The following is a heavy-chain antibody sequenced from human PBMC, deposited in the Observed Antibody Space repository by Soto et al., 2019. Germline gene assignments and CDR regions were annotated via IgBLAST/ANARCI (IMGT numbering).Heavy chain of an antibody. CDR2: INHSGST. CDR3: ARHGAAAAGYFDY. V-gene: IGHV4-34*01. CDR1: GGSFSGYY. D-gene: IGHD6-13*01. J-gene: IGHJ4*02. Sequence: PSETLSLTCAVYGGSFSGYYWSWIRQPPGKGLEWIGEINHSGSTNYNPSLKSRVTISVDTSKNQFSLKLSSVTAADTAVYYCARHGAAAAGYFDYWGQGTLVTVSS.